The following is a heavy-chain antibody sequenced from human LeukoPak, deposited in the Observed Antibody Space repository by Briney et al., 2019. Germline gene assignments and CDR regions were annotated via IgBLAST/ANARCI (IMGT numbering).Heavy chain of an antibody. CDR2: ISSSSSYI. CDR3: ARGEQVLRFLGWFFQH. D-gene: IGHD3-3*01. Sequence: GGSLRLSCAASGFTFSSYWMHWVRQAPGKGLEWVSSISSSSSYIYYADSVKGRFTISRDNAKNSLYLQVNSLRAEDTAVYYCARGEQVLRFLGWFFQHWGQGTLVTVSS. V-gene: IGHV3-21*01. J-gene: IGHJ1*01. CDR1: GFTFSSYW.